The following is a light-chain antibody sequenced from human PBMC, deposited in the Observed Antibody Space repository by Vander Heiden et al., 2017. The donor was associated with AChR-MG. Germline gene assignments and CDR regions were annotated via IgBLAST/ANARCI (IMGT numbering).Light chain of an antibody. Sequence: DIVMTQSPASLAVSLGERATINCKSSQRVLSSSNNKNYLAWYQQKPGQPPKLLIYWASTRETGVPDRFSGSGSGTDFTLTISSLQAEDVAVYYCQQYYSTLTFGQGTKLEIK. CDR3: QQYYSTLT. V-gene: IGKV4-1*01. J-gene: IGKJ2*01. CDR2: WAS. CDR1: QRVLSSSNNKNY.